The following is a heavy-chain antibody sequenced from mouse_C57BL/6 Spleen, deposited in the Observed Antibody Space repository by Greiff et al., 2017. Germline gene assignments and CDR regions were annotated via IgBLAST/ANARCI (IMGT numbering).Heavy chain of an antibody. CDR2: IDPSDSYT. Sequence: QVQLQQPWAELVRPGTSVKLSCKASGYTFTSYWMHWVKQRPGQGLEWIGVIDPSDSYTNYNQKFKGKATLTVDTSSSTAYMQLSSLTSEDSAVYYCARKGYSPLDYWGQGTTLTVSS. V-gene: IGHV1-59*01. CDR3: ARKGYSPLDY. J-gene: IGHJ2*01. D-gene: IGHD2-12*01. CDR1: GYTFTSYW.